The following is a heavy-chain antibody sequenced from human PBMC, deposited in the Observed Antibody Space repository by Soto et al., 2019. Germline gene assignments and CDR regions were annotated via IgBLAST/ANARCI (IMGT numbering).Heavy chain of an antibody. CDR2: IYFSGST. D-gene: IGHD5-12*01. CDR3: VRGYTSYGNFDY. CDR1: GASINSGGYY. J-gene: IGHJ4*02. V-gene: IGHV4-31*03. Sequence: LSLTCTVSGASINSGGYYWSWIRQLPGKGLEWIGYIYFSGSTYYNPSLESRVTISLDTSQNQFSLKLSSVTAEDTAVYFCVRGYTSYGNFDYWGQGTLVTVSS.